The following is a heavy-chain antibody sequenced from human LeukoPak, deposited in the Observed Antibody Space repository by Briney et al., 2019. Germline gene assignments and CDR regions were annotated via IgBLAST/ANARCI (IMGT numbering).Heavy chain of an antibody. CDR3: ATNTLRGYSGYDIRH. CDR2: IWYDGSNK. J-gene: IGHJ4*02. Sequence: PGGSLRLSCAASGLTFSSYGMHWVRQAPGKGLEWVAVIWYDGSNKYYADSVKGRFTISRDNSKNTLYLQMNSLRAEDTGVYYCATNTLRGYSGYDIRHWGQGTLVTVSS. CDR1: GLTFSSYG. V-gene: IGHV3-33*01. D-gene: IGHD5-12*01.